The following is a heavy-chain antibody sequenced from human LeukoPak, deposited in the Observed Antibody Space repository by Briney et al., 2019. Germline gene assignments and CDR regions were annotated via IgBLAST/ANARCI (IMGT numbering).Heavy chain of an antibody. Sequence: ASVKVSCKASGYTFTSYDINWVRQATGQGLEWMGWMNPNSGNTGYAQKFQGRVTITRNTSISTAYMELSSLRSEDTAVYYCARARIAARPGNAFDIWGQGTMVTVSS. D-gene: IGHD6-6*01. CDR1: GYTFTSYD. V-gene: IGHV1-8*03. CDR3: ARARIAARPGNAFDI. J-gene: IGHJ3*02. CDR2: MNPNSGNT.